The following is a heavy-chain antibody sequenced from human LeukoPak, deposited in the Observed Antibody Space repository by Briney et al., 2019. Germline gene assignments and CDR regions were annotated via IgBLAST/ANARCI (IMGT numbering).Heavy chain of an antibody. CDR2: IKQDGREI. CDR1: GFTFSNYW. CDR3: AKDLSGSPVD. D-gene: IGHD1-26*01. J-gene: IGHJ4*02. V-gene: IGHV3-7*01. Sequence: GGSLRLSCAASGFTFSNYWMSWVRQAPGKGLEWMANIKQDGREIYYVDSVKGRFTISRDNAKNSLFLQMNSLRAEDTAVYYCAKDLSGSPVDWGQGTLVTVSS.